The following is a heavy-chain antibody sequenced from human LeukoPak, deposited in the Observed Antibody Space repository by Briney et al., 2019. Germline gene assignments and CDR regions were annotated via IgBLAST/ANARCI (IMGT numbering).Heavy chain of an antibody. D-gene: IGHD3-22*01. CDR1: GGSISSSSYS. J-gene: IGHJ4*02. CDR3: ARLPALYYYDSSGYDFDY. CDR2: IYYSGST. V-gene: IGHV4-39*01. Sequence: SETLSLTCTVSGGSISSSSYSWGWIRQPPGKGLEWIGSIYYSGSTYYNPSLKSRVTISVDTSKNQFSLKLSSVTAADTAVYYCARLPALYYYDSSGYDFDYWGQGTLVTVSS.